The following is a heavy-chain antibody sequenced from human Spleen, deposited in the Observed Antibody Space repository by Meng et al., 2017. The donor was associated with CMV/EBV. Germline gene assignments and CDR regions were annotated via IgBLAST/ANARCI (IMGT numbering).Heavy chain of an antibody. CDR2: INTNSGGK. V-gene: IGHV1-2*02. CDR1: GYTFTGYY. Sequence: QVHLVQVGAQGKKPGASVKVSCKASGYTFTGYYMHWVRQAPGQGLEWMGWINTNSGGKNYAKKFQGRVTMTRDTSISTAYMELSRLRSDDTAVYYCARFPVVVAAVDYWGQGTLVTVFS. CDR3: ARFPVVVAAVDY. J-gene: IGHJ4*02. D-gene: IGHD2-15*01.